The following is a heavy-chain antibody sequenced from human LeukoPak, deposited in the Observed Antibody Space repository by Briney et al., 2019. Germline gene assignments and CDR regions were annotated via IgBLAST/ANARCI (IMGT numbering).Heavy chain of an antibody. D-gene: IGHD3-10*01. V-gene: IGHV4-38-2*01. Sequence: SETLSLTCSVSHYSITSGYYWGWIRQPPGKGLEWIGNIYHSGSTFYNPSLKSRVTISVDASKNQFSLKLSSVTAADTAVYYFTKFLRTMGGLPYYWGQGTLVTVSS. CDR2: IYHSGST. CDR3: TKFLRTMGGLPYY. CDR1: HYSITSGYY. J-gene: IGHJ4*02.